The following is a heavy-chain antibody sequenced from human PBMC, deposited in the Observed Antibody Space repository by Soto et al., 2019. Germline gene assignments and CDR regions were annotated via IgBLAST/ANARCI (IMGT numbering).Heavy chain of an antibody. CDR3: ARNRPNSCGWFAGLAGTTTYYYFMDV. J-gene: IGHJ6*02. Sequence: QVQLVQSGAEVKKPGSSVKVSCKASGGTFSSYAISWVRQAPGQGLEWMGGIIPIFGTANYAQKFQGRVTITADESTSTAYMELSSRRSEDTAVYYCARNRPNSCGWFAGLAGTTTYYYFMDVWGQGTTVTVSS. V-gene: IGHV1-69*01. D-gene: IGHD6-19*01. CDR1: GGTFSSYA. CDR2: IIPIFGTA.